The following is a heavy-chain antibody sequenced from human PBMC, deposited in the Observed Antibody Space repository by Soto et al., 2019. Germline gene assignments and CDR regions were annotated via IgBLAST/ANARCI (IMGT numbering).Heavy chain of an antibody. D-gene: IGHD3-3*01. CDR1: GGSFSGYY. CDR2: INHSGST. CDR3: ARLSRTFGVVIIHRYFDY. V-gene: IGHV4-34*01. J-gene: IGHJ4*02. Sequence: SSETLSLTCAVYGGSFSGYYWSWIRQPPGKGLEWIGEINHSGSTNYNPSLKSRVTISVDTSKNQFSLKLSSVTAADTAVYYCARLSRTFGVVIIHRYFDYWGQGTLVTVSS.